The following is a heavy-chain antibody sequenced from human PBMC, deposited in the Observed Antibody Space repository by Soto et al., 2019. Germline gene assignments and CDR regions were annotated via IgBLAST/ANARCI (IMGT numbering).Heavy chain of an antibody. D-gene: IGHD2-15*01. CDR3: ARHGQYCSGGSCYSGLYNWFDP. CDR2: IYYSGST. J-gene: IGHJ5*02. CDR1: GGSISSSSYY. Sequence: SETLSLTCTVSGGSISSSSYYWGWIRKPPGKGLEWIGSIYYSGSTYYNTSLKSRVTISVDTSKNQFSLKLSSVTAADTAVYYCARHGQYCSGGSCYSGLYNWFDPWGQGTRVTVS. V-gene: IGHV4-39*01.